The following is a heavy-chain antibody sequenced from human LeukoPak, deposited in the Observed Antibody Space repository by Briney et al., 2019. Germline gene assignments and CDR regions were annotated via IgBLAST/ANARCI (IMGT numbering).Heavy chain of an antibody. Sequence: GGSLRLSCAASGFTFNVYSMNWVRQAPGKGLEWVSFISSSLDSSMYYADSVKGRFTISRDNSKNTLYLQMNSLRAEDTAVYYCAKDGYDILTGYYPPDYWGQGTLVTVSS. CDR1: GFTFNVYS. V-gene: IGHV3-48*01. D-gene: IGHD3-9*01. CDR2: ISSSLDSSM. J-gene: IGHJ4*02. CDR3: AKDGYDILTGYYPPDY.